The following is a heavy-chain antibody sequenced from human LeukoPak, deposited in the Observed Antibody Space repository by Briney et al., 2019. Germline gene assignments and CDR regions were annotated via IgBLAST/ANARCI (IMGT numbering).Heavy chain of an antibody. CDR3: AKAPGGYSYGYYYYYGMDV. Sequence: PGRSLRLSCAASGFTFSSFGMHWVRQAPGKGLEWVAVISYDGSNKYYADSVKGRFTISRDNSKTTLFLQMNSLRAKDTAVYYCAKAPGGYSYGYYYYYGMDVWGQGTTVTVSS. CDR1: GFTFSSFG. J-gene: IGHJ6*02. D-gene: IGHD5-18*01. CDR2: ISYDGSNK. V-gene: IGHV3-30*18.